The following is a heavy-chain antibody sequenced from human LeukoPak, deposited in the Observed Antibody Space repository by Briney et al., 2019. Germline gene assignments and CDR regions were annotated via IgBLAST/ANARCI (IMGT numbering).Heavy chain of an antibody. V-gene: IGHV4-34*01. CDR3: ARSRGQLLGYYYYGMDV. Sequence: PPETLCLTCAVYGGSFSGYYWSWIRQPPGKGLEWIGEINHSGSTNYNPSLKSRVTISVDTSKNQFSLKLSSVTAADTAVYYCARSRGQLLGYYYYGMDVWGQGTTVTVSS. J-gene: IGHJ6*02. CDR1: GGSFSGYY. D-gene: IGHD2-2*01. CDR2: INHSGST.